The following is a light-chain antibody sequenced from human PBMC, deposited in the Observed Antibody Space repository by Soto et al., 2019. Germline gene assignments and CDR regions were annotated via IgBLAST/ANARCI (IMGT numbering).Light chain of an antibody. CDR3: VQSLQAPLT. V-gene: IGKV2-28*01. CDR2: MGS. J-gene: IGKJ5*01. CDR1: QSLLHTDGNNY. Sequence: DIVMTQSPLSLPVTPGEPASISCRSSQSLLHTDGNNYLDGILQKQGQSPQLMIYMGSIRASGVSDRFSGSGSGTDFTVKISRVEAEDVGSYYCVQSLQAPLTFGQGTRLEIK.